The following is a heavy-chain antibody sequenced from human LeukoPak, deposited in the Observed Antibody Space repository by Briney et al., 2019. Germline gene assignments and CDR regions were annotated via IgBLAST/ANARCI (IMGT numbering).Heavy chain of an antibody. V-gene: IGHV4-4*02. CDR3: ARGRLWGMDV. D-gene: IGHD6-25*01. CDR1: GDSINSLDL. Sequence: SETLSLTCTVSGDSINSLDLWSWVRQPPGKGLEWIGEINHSGSTNYNPSLKSRVTISVDTSKNQFSLKLSSVTAADTAVYYCARGRLWGMDVWGQGTTVTVSS. J-gene: IGHJ6*02. CDR2: INHSGST.